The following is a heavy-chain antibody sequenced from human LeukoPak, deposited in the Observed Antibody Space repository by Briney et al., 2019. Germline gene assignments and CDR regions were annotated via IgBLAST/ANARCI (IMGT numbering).Heavy chain of an antibody. Sequence: EAGGSLRLSCAVSGFTVSSNYMSWVRQAPGKELEWVSVIYSGGSTYHADSVKGRFTISRDNAKNSLYLQMNSLRAEDTAVYYCARGELTPSTRLVFDYWGQGTLVTVSS. D-gene: IGHD1-26*01. CDR2: IYSGGST. V-gene: IGHV3-53*01. J-gene: IGHJ4*02. CDR3: ARGELTPSTRLVFDY. CDR1: GFTVSSNY.